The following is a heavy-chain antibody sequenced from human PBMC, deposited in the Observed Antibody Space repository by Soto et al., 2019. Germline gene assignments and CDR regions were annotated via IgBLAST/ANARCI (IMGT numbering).Heavy chain of an antibody. CDR1: GYSFTSYW. J-gene: IGHJ4*02. CDR3: ARQIYDSDNGTNFQYYFAS. D-gene: IGHD2-8*01. CDR2: IYPGDSDT. V-gene: IGHV5-51*01. Sequence: PGESLKISCKGSGYSFTSYWIGWVRQMPGKGLEWMGIIYPGDSDTRYSPSFQGHVTISATKSITTVFLQWSSLRASDTAMYYCARQIYDSDNGTNFQYYFASWGQGTQVTVSS.